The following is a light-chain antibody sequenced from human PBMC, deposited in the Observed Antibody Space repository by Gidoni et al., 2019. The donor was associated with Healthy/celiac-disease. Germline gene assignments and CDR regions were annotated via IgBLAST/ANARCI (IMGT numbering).Light chain of an antibody. Sequence: QSALTQPASVSGSPAHSLTISCTGTSSDVGGYNYVSSYQQHPGKAPKLMIYDVSNRPSGVSKRFSGSKSGNTASLTISGLQAEDEADYYCSSYTSSSHYVFGTGTKVTVL. CDR1: SSDVGGYNY. CDR2: DVS. J-gene: IGLJ1*01. V-gene: IGLV2-14*01. CDR3: SSYTSSSHYV.